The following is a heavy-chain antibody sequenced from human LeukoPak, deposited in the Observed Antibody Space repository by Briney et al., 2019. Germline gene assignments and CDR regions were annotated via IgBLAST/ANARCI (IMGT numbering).Heavy chain of an antibody. Sequence: GGSLRLSCAASGFTFSSYSMNWVRQAPGKGLEWVSYISSSSSTIYYADSVKGRFTISRDNAKNSLYLQMNSLRAEDTAVYYCATDNYYDSSGYPADYWGQGTLVTVSS. V-gene: IGHV3-48*01. J-gene: IGHJ4*02. D-gene: IGHD3-22*01. CDR3: ATDNYYDSSGYPADY. CDR1: GFTFSSYS. CDR2: ISSSSSTI.